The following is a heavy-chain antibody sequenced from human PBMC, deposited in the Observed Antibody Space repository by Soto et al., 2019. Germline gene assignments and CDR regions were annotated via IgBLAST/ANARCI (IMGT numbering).Heavy chain of an antibody. CDR1: GFTISTYW. CDR3: VRETYGGPGY. CDR2: IDGDGSDT. V-gene: IGHV3-74*01. Sequence: PGGSLRLSCAAAGFTISTYWMHWVRQAPGKGLVWVSRIDGDGSDTVYADSVKGRFTISRDNSKNTVYVQMNSLRAEDTAIYYCVRETYGGPGYWGQGTLVTVSS. J-gene: IGHJ4*02. D-gene: IGHD3-10*01.